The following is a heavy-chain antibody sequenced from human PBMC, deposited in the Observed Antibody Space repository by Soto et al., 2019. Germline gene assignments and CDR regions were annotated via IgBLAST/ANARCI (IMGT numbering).Heavy chain of an antibody. CDR3: ARDMPISTSGNYPYYFGY. CDR2: ISSSSSAI. J-gene: IGHJ4*02. D-gene: IGHD3-10*01. V-gene: IGHV3-48*01. Sequence: GGSRRLSCAASGCRFSSYSINWVRQAPGKGLEWVSYISSSSSAIYYADSVKGRFTISRDNAKNSLYLQMNSLRAEDTAVYYCARDMPISTSGNYPYYFGYWGQGALVTVSS. CDR1: GCRFSSYS.